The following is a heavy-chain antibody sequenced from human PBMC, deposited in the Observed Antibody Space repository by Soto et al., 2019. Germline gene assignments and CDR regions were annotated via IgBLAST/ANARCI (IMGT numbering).Heavy chain of an antibody. Sequence: WGSLRLSCVCSVFLFSEKSMNWVRQAPGKGLEWVSSISTMNTYIYYADSVRGRFTISRDNGQNSLFLQMNSLRDEDTAVYYCASGGFNMNRGVNTADFDYWGQGVMVTVSS. CDR2: ISTMNTYI. V-gene: IGHV3-21*01. CDR1: VFLFSEKS. J-gene: IGHJ4*02. D-gene: IGHD3-10*01. CDR3: ASGGFNMNRGVNTADFDY.